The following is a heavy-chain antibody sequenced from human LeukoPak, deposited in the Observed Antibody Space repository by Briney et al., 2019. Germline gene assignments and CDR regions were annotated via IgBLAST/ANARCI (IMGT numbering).Heavy chain of an antibody. CDR2: VDPKSGGT. Sequence: ASVKVSCKVSGYTFTDWYMHWVRQAPGQGLEWMGWVDPKSGGTTYGQKFRGRVTMTRDTSISTVYMDLSSLRSDDTAFYYCARGKGSSWFDYWGQGTLATVSS. CDR3: ARGKGSSWFDY. D-gene: IGHD6-13*01. V-gene: IGHV1-2*02. J-gene: IGHJ4*02. CDR1: GYTFTDWY.